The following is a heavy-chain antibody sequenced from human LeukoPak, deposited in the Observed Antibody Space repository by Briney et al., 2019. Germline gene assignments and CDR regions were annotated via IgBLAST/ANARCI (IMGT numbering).Heavy chain of an antibody. D-gene: IGHD1-1*01. CDR1: GFTFSNHA. Sequence: GGSLRLSCAASGFTFSNHAMSWVRQAPGKGLEWVSSLSGSGGGTYHADSVKDRFTISRDNSKNTLYLQMNSLRAEDTAVCYCAKAGSLVYTSFDYWGQGTLVTVSS. J-gene: IGHJ4*02. CDR3: AKAGSLVYTSFDY. CDR2: LSGSGGGT. V-gene: IGHV3-23*01.